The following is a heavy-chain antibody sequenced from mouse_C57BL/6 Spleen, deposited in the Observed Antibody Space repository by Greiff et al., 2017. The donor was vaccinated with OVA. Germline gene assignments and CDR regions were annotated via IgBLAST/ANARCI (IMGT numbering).Heavy chain of an antibody. J-gene: IGHJ2*01. CDR2: INPSTGGT. D-gene: IGHD3-3*01. V-gene: IGHV1-42*01. CDR3: ARRDGTGYFDY. Sequence: EVQVVESGPELVKPGASVKISCKASGYSFTGYYMNWVKQSPEKSLEWIGEINPSTGGTTYNQKFKAKATLTVDKSSSTAYMQLKSLTSEDSAVYYCARRDGTGYFDYWGKGTTLTVSS. CDR1: GYSFTGYY.